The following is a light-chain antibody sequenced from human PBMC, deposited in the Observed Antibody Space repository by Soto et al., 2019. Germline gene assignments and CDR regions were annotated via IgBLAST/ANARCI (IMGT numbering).Light chain of an antibody. CDR2: EGS. CDR1: SSDVGSYNF. CDR3: CSYAGDSAWV. V-gene: IGLV2-23*01. Sequence: QSALTQPASVSGSPGQSITISCTGTSSDVGSYNFVSWYQQHPGKAPKLMIYEGSKRPSGVSNRFSGSKSGNTASLTISGLQAEDEAGYYCCSYAGDSAWVFGGGTKVTVL. J-gene: IGLJ3*02.